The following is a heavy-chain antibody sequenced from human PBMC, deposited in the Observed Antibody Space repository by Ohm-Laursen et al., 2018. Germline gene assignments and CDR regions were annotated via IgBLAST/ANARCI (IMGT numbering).Heavy chain of an antibody. CDR2: IYASGST. J-gene: IGHJ6*02. CDR1: GGSISSYY. Sequence: SETLSLTCTVSGGSISSYYWNWIRQPSGKGLEWIGRIYASGSTTYNPSLKSRVTMSVDTSKNQFSLKLSSVTAADTAVYYCASPPQGSSRHTGWYYYYGMDVWGQGTTVTVSS. V-gene: IGHV4-4*07. CDR3: ASPPQGSSRHTGWYYYYGMDV. D-gene: IGHD6-6*01.